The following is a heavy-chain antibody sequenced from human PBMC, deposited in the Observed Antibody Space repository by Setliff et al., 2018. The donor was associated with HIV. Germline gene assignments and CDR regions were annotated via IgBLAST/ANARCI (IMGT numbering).Heavy chain of an antibody. D-gene: IGHD2-21*02. CDR3: ARAPIYCGGDCYLFDY. Sequence: ASVKVSCKASGYTFFEYYMFWLRQAPGQGLEWMGWINPYNGATKSAHKFQGRVTVTRDTSITTTYMELTRLTSDDTAICYCARAPIYCGGDCYLFDYWGQGTLVTVSS. V-gene: IGHV1-2*02. CDR2: INPYNGAT. CDR1: GYTFFEYY. J-gene: IGHJ4*02.